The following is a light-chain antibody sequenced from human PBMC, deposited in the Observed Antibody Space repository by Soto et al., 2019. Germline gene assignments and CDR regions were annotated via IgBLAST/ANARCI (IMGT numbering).Light chain of an antibody. CDR2: DAF. Sequence: DLQMTQSPSSLSASVGDRVTITCQASQDISHHLAWYQQKPGKAPKLLIYDAFNLETGVPSRFSGRGSGTDFTFTSSSLQPEDIATYYCQQYDSLPRTFGQGTKVEIK. J-gene: IGKJ1*01. CDR3: QQYDSLPRT. V-gene: IGKV1-33*01. CDR1: QDISHH.